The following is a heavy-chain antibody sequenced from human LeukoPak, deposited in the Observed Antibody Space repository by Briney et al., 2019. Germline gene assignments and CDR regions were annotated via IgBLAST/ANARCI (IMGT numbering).Heavy chain of an antibody. CDR2: INPNSGGT. CDR1: GYTFTGYY. D-gene: IGHD6-13*01. V-gene: IGHV1-2*02. Sequence: ASVNVSCKASGYTFTGYYMHWVRQAPGQGLEWMGWINPNSGGTNNAQKFRGRVTMTRDTSISKAYMELSRLSSDDTAVYYCARGAAAGVSSPNYWGQGTLVTVSS. J-gene: IGHJ4*02. CDR3: ARGAAAGVSSPNY.